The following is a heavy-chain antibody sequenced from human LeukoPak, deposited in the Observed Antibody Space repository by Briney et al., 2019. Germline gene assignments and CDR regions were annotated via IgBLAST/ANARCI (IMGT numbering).Heavy chain of an antibody. J-gene: IGHJ3*02. CDR3: AKDYRLQVLADAFDI. D-gene: IGHD3-10*01. Sequence: GGSLRLSCAASGFTFSNNPMTCVRQAPGKGLEWVSSISGSGSSTYYADSVKGRFTISRDNSKNTLYLQMNSLRAEDTAVYYCAKDYRLQVLADAFDIWGQGTVVTVSS. CDR2: ISGSGSST. V-gene: IGHV3-23*01. CDR1: GFTFSNNP.